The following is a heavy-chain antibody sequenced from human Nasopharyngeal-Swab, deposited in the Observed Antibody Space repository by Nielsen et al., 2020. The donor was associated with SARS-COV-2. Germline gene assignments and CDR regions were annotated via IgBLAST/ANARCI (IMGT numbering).Heavy chain of an antibody. Sequence: GESLKLSCAASGFTFCIYAMPWVRQAPCKVLEWFAVISYDGSNNYYAASVKGRFTISRDNSKYTLYLQMNSLRAEDTAVYYCARGARGFYYDSSGYSNFDYWGQGTLVTVSS. CDR1: GFTFCIYA. CDR3: ARGARGFYYDSSGYSNFDY. J-gene: IGHJ4*02. D-gene: IGHD3-22*01. CDR2: ISYDGSNN. V-gene: IGHV3-30*04.